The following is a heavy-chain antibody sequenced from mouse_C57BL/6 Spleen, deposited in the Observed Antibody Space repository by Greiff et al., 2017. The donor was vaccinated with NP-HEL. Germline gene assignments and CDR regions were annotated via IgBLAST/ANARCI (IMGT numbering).Heavy chain of an antibody. CDR2: IDPSDSYT. V-gene: IGHV1-69*01. D-gene: IGHD2-2*01. CDR3: ARSLYGYLPFDY. Sequence: QVQLQQPGAELVMPGASVKLSCKASGYTFTSYWMHWVKQRPGQGLEWIGEIDPSDSYTNYNQKFKGKSTLTVDKSSSTAYMQLSSLTSEDSAVYYCARSLYGYLPFDYWGQGTTLTVSS. J-gene: IGHJ2*01. CDR1: GYTFTSYW.